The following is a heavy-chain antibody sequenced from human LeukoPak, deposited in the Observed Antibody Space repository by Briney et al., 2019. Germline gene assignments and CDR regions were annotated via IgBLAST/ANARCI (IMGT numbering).Heavy chain of an antibody. J-gene: IGHJ6*03. Sequence: EASVKVSCKASGYTFTGYYMHWVRQAPGQGLEWMGWINPNSGGTNYAQKFQGRVTMTRDTSISTAYMELSRLRSDDTAVYYCARDYYDSSGQIYYYYYMDVWGKGTTVTVSS. D-gene: IGHD3-22*01. CDR3: ARDYYDSSGQIYYYYYMDV. CDR1: GYTFTGYY. CDR2: INPNSGGT. V-gene: IGHV1-2*02.